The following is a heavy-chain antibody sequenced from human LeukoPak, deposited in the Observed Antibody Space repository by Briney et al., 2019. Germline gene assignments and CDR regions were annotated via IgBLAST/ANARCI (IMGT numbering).Heavy chain of an antibody. CDR1: GFTFSSYW. CDR2: IKQDGSEK. D-gene: IGHD3-22*01. Sequence: GGSLRLSCAAPGFTFSSYWMSWVRQAPGKGLEWVANIKQDGSEKYYVDSVKGRFTISTDNAKNSLYLQMNSLRAEDTAVYYCARYEGSGYSDPWGQGTLVTVSS. J-gene: IGHJ5*02. V-gene: IGHV3-7*01. CDR3: ARYEGSGYSDP.